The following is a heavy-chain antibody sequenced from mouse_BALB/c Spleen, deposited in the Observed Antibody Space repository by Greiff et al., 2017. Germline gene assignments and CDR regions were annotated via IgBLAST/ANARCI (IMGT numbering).Heavy chain of an antibody. V-gene: IGHV5-6-3*01. Sequence: DVMLVESGGGLVQPGGSLKLSCAASGFTFSSYGMSWVRQTPDKRLELVATINSNGGSTYYPDSVKGRFTISRDNAKNTLYLQMSSLKSEDTAMYYCARADYGNYDGNFDYWGQGTTLTVSS. CDR2: INSNGGST. CDR1: GFTFSSYG. D-gene: IGHD2-1*01. J-gene: IGHJ2*01. CDR3: ARADYGNYDGNFDY.